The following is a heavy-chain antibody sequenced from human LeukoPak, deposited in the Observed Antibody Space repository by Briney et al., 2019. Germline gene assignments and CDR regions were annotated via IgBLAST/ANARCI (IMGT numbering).Heavy chain of an antibody. CDR1: GGPISSYY. Sequence: SETLSLTCTVSGGPISSYYWRWLRQPPGKGLEWIGYIYYSGSTNYNPSLKSRVTISVDTSKNQFSLKLSSVTAADTAVYYCARGTIFGGFDPWGQGTLVTVSS. D-gene: IGHD3-3*01. V-gene: IGHV4-59*01. CDR3: ARGTIFGGFDP. CDR2: IYYSGST. J-gene: IGHJ5*02.